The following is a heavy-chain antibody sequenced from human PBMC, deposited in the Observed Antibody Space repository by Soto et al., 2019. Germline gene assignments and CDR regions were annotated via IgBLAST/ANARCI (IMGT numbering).Heavy chain of an antibody. J-gene: IGHJ6*02. Sequence: QVQLVESGGGVVQPGRALRLSCAASGFSFNTSGIHWVRQAPGKGLEWVAVIAFDGSQEFYGDSVRGRFTISRDNSKNTLVLQMKSLKPEDTAVYYFANRVRVTNYLYYGMDVWGQGSTVTVSS. CDR2: IAFDGSQE. CDR1: GFSFNTSG. V-gene: IGHV3-30*18. D-gene: IGHD3-10*01. CDR3: ANRVRVTNYLYYGMDV.